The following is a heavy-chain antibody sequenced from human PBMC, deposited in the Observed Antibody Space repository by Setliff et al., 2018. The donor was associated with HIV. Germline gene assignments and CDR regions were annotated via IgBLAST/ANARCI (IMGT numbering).Heavy chain of an antibody. CDR2: ISAYNGNT. CDR3: ARQYSSGSRLDY. Sequence: ASVKVSCKASGYTFTTYDITWVRQAPGQGLEWMGWISAYNGNTNYEQKLQGRVIMTTDTSTSTVYMEMRSLRSDDTAVYYCARQYSSGSRLDYWGQGTLVTVSS. D-gene: IGHD6-19*01. V-gene: IGHV1-18*01. J-gene: IGHJ4*02. CDR1: GYTFTTYD.